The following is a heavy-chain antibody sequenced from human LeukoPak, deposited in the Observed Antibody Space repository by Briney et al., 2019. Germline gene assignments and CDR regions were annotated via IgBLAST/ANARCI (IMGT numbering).Heavy chain of an antibody. V-gene: IGHV3-21*01. Sequence: GGPLRLFCAASGFTFRSYDMNWGRQAPGKGLEWVSSISSSSDYIYLADSVKGRFTISRDNSKNSLYLQMNSLIAEDTAVYFCARVSSGITHNDWGQGTLVTVSS. CDR3: ARVSSGITHND. CDR2: ISSSSDYI. CDR1: GFTFRSYD. D-gene: IGHD3-10*01. J-gene: IGHJ4*02.